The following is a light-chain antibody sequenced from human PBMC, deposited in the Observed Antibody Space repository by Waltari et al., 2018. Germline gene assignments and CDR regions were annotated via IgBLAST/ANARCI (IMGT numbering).Light chain of an antibody. J-gene: IGLJ3*02. Sequence: QSALTQPPSASGSPGQSVTISCPGNSSDLGSYKSVSWYQQHPGKAPKLCICDVSKRPSGVSERFSGSKSGSTASLTVSGLQAEDGADYYCSSYGGSNNFVLFGGGTKLTVL. CDR1: SSDLGSYKS. CDR2: DVS. V-gene: IGLV2-8*01. CDR3: SSYGGSNNFVL.